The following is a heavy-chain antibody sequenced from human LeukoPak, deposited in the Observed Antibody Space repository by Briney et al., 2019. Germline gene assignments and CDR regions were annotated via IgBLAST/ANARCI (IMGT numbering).Heavy chain of an antibody. Sequence: GGSLRLSCAASGFTFSSYAMSWVRQAPGKGLEWVSAISGSGGSTYYADSVKGRFTISRDNSKNTLYLQMNSLRAEDTAVYYCAKQYYYDSSGYYHGNFDYWGQGTLVTVSS. CDR3: AKQYYYDSSGYYHGNFDY. J-gene: IGHJ4*02. CDR2: ISGSGGST. D-gene: IGHD3-22*01. V-gene: IGHV3-23*01. CDR1: GFTFSSYA.